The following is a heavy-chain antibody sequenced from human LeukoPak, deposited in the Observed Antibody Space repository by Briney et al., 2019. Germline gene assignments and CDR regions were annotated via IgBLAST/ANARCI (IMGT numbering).Heavy chain of an antibody. CDR1: GISFSSHG. CDR2: IWYDGSNI. D-gene: IGHD5-24*01. V-gene: IGHV3-33*01. Sequence: GGSLRLSCAASGISFSSHGMHWVRQAPGKGLEWVAVIWYDGSNIYYADSVKGRFTISRDNAKNSLYLQMNSLRDEDTAVFYCASGLQGYYFDYWGQGTLVTVSS. CDR3: ASGLQGYYFDY. J-gene: IGHJ4*02.